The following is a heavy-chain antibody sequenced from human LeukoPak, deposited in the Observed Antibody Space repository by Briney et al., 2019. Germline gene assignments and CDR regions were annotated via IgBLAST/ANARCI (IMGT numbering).Heavy chain of an antibody. CDR1: GITISSYW. Sequence: GGSLRLSSAAPGITISSYWMSWVRQGPGKGLEWVANIKEDGSEKYYVDSVKGRFTVSRDNAKKSLYLQMNRLRAEDTAVYYCEAFYYDESGWGDASDMWGQGTMVTVSS. CDR2: IKEDGSEK. J-gene: IGHJ3*02. V-gene: IGHV3-7*01. CDR3: EAFYYDESGWGDASDM. D-gene: IGHD3-16*01.